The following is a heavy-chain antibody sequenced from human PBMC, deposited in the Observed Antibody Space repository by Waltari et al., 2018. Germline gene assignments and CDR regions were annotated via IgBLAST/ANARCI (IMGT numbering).Heavy chain of an antibody. CDR1: GGSISSSSYY. J-gene: IGHJ4*02. V-gene: IGHV4-39*01. D-gene: IGHD6-13*01. CDR3: ARRGIAAAVIDY. CDR2: IYYSGST. Sequence: QLQLQESGPGLVKPSETLSLTCTVSGGSISSSSYYWGWIRQPPGKGLEWIGSIYYSGSTYYNPSLKSRVTITRDTSASTAYMELSSLRSEDTAVYYCARRGIAAAVIDYWGQGTLVTVSS.